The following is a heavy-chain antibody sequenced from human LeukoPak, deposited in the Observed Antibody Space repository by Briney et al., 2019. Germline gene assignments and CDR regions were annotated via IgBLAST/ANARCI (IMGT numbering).Heavy chain of an antibody. CDR3: ARRGEDYYDSSAGGAFDI. D-gene: IGHD3-22*01. Sequence: GESLKISCKGSGYSFTSYWIGWVRQMPGKGLEWMGIIYPGDSDTRYSPSLQGQVTISADKAISTAYLQWSSLKASDTGMYYCARRGEDYYDSSAGGAFDIWGQGTMVTVSS. V-gene: IGHV5-51*01. CDR2: IYPGDSDT. CDR1: GYSFTSYW. J-gene: IGHJ3*02.